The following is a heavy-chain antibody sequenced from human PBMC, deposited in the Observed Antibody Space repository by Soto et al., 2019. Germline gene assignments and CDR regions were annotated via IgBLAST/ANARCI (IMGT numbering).Heavy chain of an antibody. CDR3: ARDQSYSTDYYYYGMDV. CDR2: INPNSGGT. V-gene: IGHV1-2*04. D-gene: IGHD6-13*01. Sequence: ASVKASCKASGYIFTGYYMHWVRQAPGQGLEWMGWINPNSGGTNYAQKFQGWVTMTRDTSISTAYMELSRLRSGDTAVYYCARDQSYSTDYYYYGMDVWGQGTTVTVSS. J-gene: IGHJ6*02. CDR1: GYIFTGYY.